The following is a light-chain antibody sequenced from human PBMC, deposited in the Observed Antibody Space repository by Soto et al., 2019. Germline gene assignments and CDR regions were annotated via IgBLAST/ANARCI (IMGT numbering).Light chain of an antibody. CDR2: SAT. CDR1: QSFSNY. J-gene: IGKJ1*01. CDR3: QLTYTMPWT. V-gene: IGKV1-39*01. Sequence: DIQMTQSPSSVSASVGDRVTITCRTSQSFSNYLAWYQHRPGKAPKLLIYSATVLQSGVPSRFSGSGSGTDFTLTISRLQPEDSATYYCQLTYTMPWTFGQGTRVEIK.